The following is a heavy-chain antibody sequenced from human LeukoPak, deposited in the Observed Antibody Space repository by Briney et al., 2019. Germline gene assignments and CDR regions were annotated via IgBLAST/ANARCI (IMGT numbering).Heavy chain of an antibody. CDR3: ARNSRDGYTGFDY. Sequence: PGGSLRLSCAASGFTFTSYSMNWVRQAPGKGLVWLSRISGDGSSTSYADSVKGRFTISRDNAKNSLYLQMNSLRAEDTAVYYCARNSRDGYTGFDYWGQGTLVTVSS. D-gene: IGHD5-24*01. V-gene: IGHV3-74*01. CDR1: GFTFTSYS. CDR2: ISGDGSST. J-gene: IGHJ4*02.